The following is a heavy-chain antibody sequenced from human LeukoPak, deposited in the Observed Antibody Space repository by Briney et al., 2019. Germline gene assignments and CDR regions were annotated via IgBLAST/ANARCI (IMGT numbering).Heavy chain of an antibody. CDR1: GFTVTNYW. J-gene: IGHJ2*01. V-gene: IGHV3-48*01. D-gene: IGHD3-10*01. Sequence: GGSLRLSCAASGFTVTNYWMHWVRQAPGKGLVWVSDISGSGGRTYYADSVKGRFTISRDNAKNSLYLQMNSLRAEDTAVYYCARDRYYFGSGSYPWYFDLWGRGTLVTVSS. CDR2: ISGSGGRT. CDR3: ARDRYYFGSGSYPWYFDL.